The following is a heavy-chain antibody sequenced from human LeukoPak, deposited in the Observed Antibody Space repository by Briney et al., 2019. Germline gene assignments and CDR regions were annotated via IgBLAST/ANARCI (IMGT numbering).Heavy chain of an antibody. CDR1: GGSISSYY. CDR2: IYYSGST. D-gene: IGHD3-22*01. J-gene: IGHJ6*03. V-gene: IGHV4-59*01. CDR3: ARSMIVVVSDYYCYYMDV. Sequence: SETLSLTCTVSGGSISSYYWSWIRQPPGKGLEWIGYIYYSGSTNYNPSLKSRVTISVDTSKNQFSLKLSSVTAADTAVYYCARSMIVVVSDYYCYYMDVWGKGTTVTVSS.